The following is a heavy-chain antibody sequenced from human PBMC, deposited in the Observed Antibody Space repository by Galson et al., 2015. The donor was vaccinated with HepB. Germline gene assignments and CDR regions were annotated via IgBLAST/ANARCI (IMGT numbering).Heavy chain of an antibody. V-gene: IGHV4-59*02. CDR2: FYFSGII. Sequence: ETLSLTCTVSGGSVSNYYWSWIRQPPGKGLEWIGYFYFSGIISYNPSLKSRVTISGDTSKNQFSLELSAVTAGDTAVYYCARMGKFGDLWEWGQGTLVTVSS. D-gene: IGHD3-10*01. CDR3: ARMGKFGDLWE. J-gene: IGHJ4*02. CDR1: GGSVSNYY.